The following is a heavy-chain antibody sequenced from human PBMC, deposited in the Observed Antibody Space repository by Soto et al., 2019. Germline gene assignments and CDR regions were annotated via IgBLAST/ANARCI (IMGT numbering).Heavy chain of an antibody. V-gene: IGHV1-18*01. D-gene: IGHD3-3*01. CDR1: GYTFTNFG. CDR2: ISAYNGNT. J-gene: IGHJ6*02. CDR3: ARSQGNAIFGVVIPNYGMDV. Sequence: VKVSCKASGYTFTNFGVTWVRRAPGQGLEWMGWISAYNGNTNYAQKLQGRVTMTTDTSTSTAYMELRSLRSDDTAVYYCARSQGNAIFGVVIPNYGMDVWGQGTTVTVSS.